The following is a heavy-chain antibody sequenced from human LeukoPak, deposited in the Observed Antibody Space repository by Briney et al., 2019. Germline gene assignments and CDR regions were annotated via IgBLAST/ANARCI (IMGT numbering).Heavy chain of an antibody. D-gene: IGHD3/OR15-3a*01. J-gene: IGHJ2*01. V-gene: IGHV3-23*01. Sequence: LGGSLRLSCEASGFSFGTFGMTWVRQAPGKGLEWVSGITGSSTWTYYADSVRGRFTISRDNSKNSLHLQMNNLTADDTAIYCCARELVSLGTGYFDLWGRGTLVTVAS. CDR1: GFSFGTFG. CDR2: ITGSSTWT. CDR3: ARELVSLGTGYFDL.